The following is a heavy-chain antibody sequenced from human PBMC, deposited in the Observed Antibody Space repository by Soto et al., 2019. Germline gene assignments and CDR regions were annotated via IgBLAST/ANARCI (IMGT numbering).Heavy chain of an antibody. CDR2: ISHDGGNI. CDR3: ARHDNGKTSDYDCFDY. Sequence: QVQLEESGGGVVQPGRSLRLSCAASGYIFSSYAVHWVRQAPGKGLEWVAVISHDGGNIYYADSAKGRFTISRDNSMNTMYLHMNSFRAEDTAVYYCARHDNGKTSDYDCFDYWGQGTLVTVSS. CDR1: GYIFSSYA. D-gene: IGHD4-17*01. J-gene: IGHJ4*02. V-gene: IGHV3-30-3*01.